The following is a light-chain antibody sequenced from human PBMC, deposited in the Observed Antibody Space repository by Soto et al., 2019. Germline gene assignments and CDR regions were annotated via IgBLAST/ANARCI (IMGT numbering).Light chain of an antibody. Sequence: DIQMTQSPSNLSASVGDRVTITCRASQSISSWLAWYQQKPGKDPKLMIYDASSLESGVPSRLSGSGSGTEFTLSISSLQPDDFATYYCQQYNSYSPYTFGQGTKLEIK. CDR3: QQYNSYSPYT. J-gene: IGKJ2*01. CDR2: DAS. V-gene: IGKV1-5*01. CDR1: QSISSW.